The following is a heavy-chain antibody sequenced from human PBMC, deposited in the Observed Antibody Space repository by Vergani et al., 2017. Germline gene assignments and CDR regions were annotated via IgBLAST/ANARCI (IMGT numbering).Heavy chain of an antibody. Sequence: QLQLQESGPGLVKPSETLSLTCTVSGGSISSSSYYWGWIRQPPGKGLEWIGSIYYSGSTYYNPSLKSRVTISVDTSKNQFALKLSSVTAADTAVDYCARQGSDYYDSSGYYLWGQGTLVTVSS. V-gene: IGHV4-39*01. CDR1: GGSISSSSYY. CDR3: ARQGSDYYDSSGYYL. J-gene: IGHJ5*02. D-gene: IGHD3-22*01. CDR2: IYYSGST.